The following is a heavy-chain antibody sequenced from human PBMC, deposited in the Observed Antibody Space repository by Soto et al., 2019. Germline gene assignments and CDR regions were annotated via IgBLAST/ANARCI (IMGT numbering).Heavy chain of an antibody. CDR3: ASTSNDYDSTSLGGYLDY. CDR1: GGSISSGGYS. Sequence: QLQLQESGSGLVKPSQTLSLTCAVSGGSISSGGYSWSWIRQPPGKGLEWIGYIYHSGSTYYNPTLKSRVTISVDRSKNQFSLKLSSVTAADTAVYYCASTSNDYDSTSLGGYLDYWGQGALVTVSS. J-gene: IGHJ4*02. D-gene: IGHD3-22*01. V-gene: IGHV4-30-2*01. CDR2: IYHSGST.